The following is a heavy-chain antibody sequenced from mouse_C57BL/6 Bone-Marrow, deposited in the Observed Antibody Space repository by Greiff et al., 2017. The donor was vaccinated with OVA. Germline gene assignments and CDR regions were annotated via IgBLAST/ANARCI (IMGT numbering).Heavy chain of an antibody. V-gene: IGHV1-69*01. CDR3: ARDLDYYAMDY. CDR1: GYTFTSYW. CDR2: IDPSDSYT. Sequence: VKLQQPGAELVMPGASVKLSCKASGYTFTSYWMHWVKQRPGQGLEWIGEIDPSDSYTNYNQKFKGKFTLTVDKSSSTAYMQLSSLTSEDSAVYYCARDLDYYAMDYWGQGTSVTVSS. J-gene: IGHJ4*01.